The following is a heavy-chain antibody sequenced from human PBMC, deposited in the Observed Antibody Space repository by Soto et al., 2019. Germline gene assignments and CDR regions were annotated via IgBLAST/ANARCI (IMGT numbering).Heavy chain of an antibody. CDR3: ARDTYSSSWFDYYYYGMDV. J-gene: IGHJ6*02. D-gene: IGHD6-13*01. V-gene: IGHV3-74*01. CDR2: INSDGSST. CDR1: GFTFSSYW. Sequence: LRLSCAASGFTFSSYWMHWVRQAPGKGLVWASRINSDGSSTSYADSVKGRFTISRDNAKNTLYLQMNSLRAEDTAVYYCARDTYSSSWFDYYYYGMDVWGQGTTVTVSS.